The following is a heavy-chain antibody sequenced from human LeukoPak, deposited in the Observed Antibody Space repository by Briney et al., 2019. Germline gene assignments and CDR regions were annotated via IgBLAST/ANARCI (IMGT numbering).Heavy chain of an antibody. D-gene: IGHD5-24*01. CDR3: AKDNSLGY. CDR2: INQDGSEK. J-gene: IGHJ4*02. CDR1: EFTFSGYW. Sequence: GGSLRLSCAASEFTFSGYWMNWVRQAPGKGPEWVANINQDGSEKHYVDSVKGRFTISRDNAKNSLFLQMNSLRAEDTAVYYCAKDNSLGYWGQGTLVTVSS. V-gene: IGHV3-7*03.